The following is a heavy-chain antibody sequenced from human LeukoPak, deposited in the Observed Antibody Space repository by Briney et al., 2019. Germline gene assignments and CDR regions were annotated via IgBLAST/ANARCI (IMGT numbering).Heavy chain of an antibody. J-gene: IGHJ6*02. Sequence: PGGSLRLSCAASGFTFSSYWMSWVRQAPGKGLEWVANIKQDGSEEVYVDSVKGRFTISRDNAKNSLFLQMNTLRAEDTAVYYCARDPYSSTWSYGMDVWSQGTTVTVS. D-gene: IGHD6-6*01. CDR1: GFTFSSYW. CDR3: ARDPYSSTWSYGMDV. V-gene: IGHV3-7*05. CDR2: IKQDGSEE.